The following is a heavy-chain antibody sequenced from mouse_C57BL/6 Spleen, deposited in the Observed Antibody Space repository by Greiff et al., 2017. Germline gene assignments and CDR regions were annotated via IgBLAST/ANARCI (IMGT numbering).Heavy chain of an antibody. Sequence: QVQLKQPGAELVMPGASVKLSCKASGYTFTSYWMHWVKQRPGQGLEWIGEIDPSDSYTNYNQKFKGKSTLTVDKSSSTAYMQLSSLTSEDSAVYYCARRGYYAWYFDVWGTGTTVTVSS. CDR2: IDPSDSYT. D-gene: IGHD1-1*01. V-gene: IGHV1-69*01. CDR3: ARRGYYAWYFDV. CDR1: GYTFTSYW. J-gene: IGHJ1*03.